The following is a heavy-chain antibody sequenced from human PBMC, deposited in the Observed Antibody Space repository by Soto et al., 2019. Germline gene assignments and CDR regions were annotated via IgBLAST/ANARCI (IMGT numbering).Heavy chain of an antibody. D-gene: IGHD3-10*01. CDR3: ARSDYYGSGSSFGAFDI. CDR1: GGTFSSYT. CDR2: IIPILGIA. J-gene: IGHJ3*02. V-gene: IGHV1-69*02. Sequence: ASVKVSCKASGGTFSSYTISWVRQAPGQGLEWMGRIIPILGIANYAQKFQGRVTITADKSTSTAYMELSSLRSEDTAVYYCARSDYYGSGSSFGAFDIWGQGTMVTVSS.